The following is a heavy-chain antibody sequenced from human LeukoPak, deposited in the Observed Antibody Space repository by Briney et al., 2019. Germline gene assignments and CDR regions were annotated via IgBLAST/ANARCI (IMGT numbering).Heavy chain of an antibody. V-gene: IGHV1-18*01. D-gene: IGHD3-16*02. CDR1: GYTFTDNG. CDR3: ARDKNYRFDY. CDR2: ISANSGKT. J-gene: IGHJ4*02. Sequence: ASVKVSCKASGYTFTDNGISWVRQAPGEGLEWMGWISANSGKTNYAQRFQGRVTMTRETSSSTVYMELRSLRSDETAVYFCARDKNYRFDYWGQGTLVSVTS.